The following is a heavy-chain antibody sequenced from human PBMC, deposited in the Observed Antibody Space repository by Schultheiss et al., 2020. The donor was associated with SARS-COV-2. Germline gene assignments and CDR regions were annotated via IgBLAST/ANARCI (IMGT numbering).Heavy chain of an antibody. CDR2: ISSSGSTI. V-gene: IGHV3-48*03. Sequence: GGSLRLSCAASGFTFSSYEMNWVRQAPGKGLEWVSYISSSGSTIYYADSVKGRFTISRDNSKNTLYLQMNSLRAEDTAVYYCAREELRTSLLIDYWGQGTLVTVSS. J-gene: IGHJ4*02. CDR3: AREELRTSLLIDY. CDR1: GFTFSSYE. D-gene: IGHD2-8*01.